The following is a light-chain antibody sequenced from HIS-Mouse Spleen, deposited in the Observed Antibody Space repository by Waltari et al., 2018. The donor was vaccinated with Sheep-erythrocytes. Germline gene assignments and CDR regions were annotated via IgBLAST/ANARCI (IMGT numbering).Light chain of an antibody. CDR2: EVS. CDR3: SSYTSSSTV. Sequence: QSALTQPASVSGSPGQSLTISCTGTSSAAGGYNYVSWYQQHPGKAPKLMIYEVSNRPSGVSNRFSGSKSGNTASLTISGLQAEDEADYYCSSYTSSSTVFGGGTKLTVL. J-gene: IGLJ2*01. V-gene: IGLV2-14*01. CDR1: SSAAGGYNY.